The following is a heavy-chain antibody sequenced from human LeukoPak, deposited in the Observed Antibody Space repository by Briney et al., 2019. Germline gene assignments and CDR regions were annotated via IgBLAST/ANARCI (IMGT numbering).Heavy chain of an antibody. Sequence: GGSLRLSCAASGFTVSSNYMSWVRQAPGKGLEWVAVISYDGNNKYYADSVKGRFTISRDNSKNTLYLQMNSLRAEDTAVYYCARTLVVVMYYGMDVWGQGTTVTVSS. CDR1: GFTVSSNY. CDR3: ARTLVVVMYYGMDV. J-gene: IGHJ6*02. V-gene: IGHV3-30-3*01. CDR2: ISYDGNNK. D-gene: IGHD3-22*01.